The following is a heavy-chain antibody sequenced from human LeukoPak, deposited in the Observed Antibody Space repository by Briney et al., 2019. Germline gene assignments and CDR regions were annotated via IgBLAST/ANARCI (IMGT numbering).Heavy chain of an antibody. V-gene: IGHV1-69*05. CDR3: ARDAQGYCSGGSCYSEGYYYYYYMDV. CDR1: GGTFSSYA. Sequence: PVKVSCKASGGTFSSYAISWVRQAPGQGLEWMGGIIPIFGTANYAQKFQGRVTITTDESTSTAYMELSSLRSEDTAVYYCARDAQGYCSGGSCYSEGYYYYYYMDVWGKGTTVTVSS. J-gene: IGHJ6*03. CDR2: IIPIFGTA. D-gene: IGHD2-15*01.